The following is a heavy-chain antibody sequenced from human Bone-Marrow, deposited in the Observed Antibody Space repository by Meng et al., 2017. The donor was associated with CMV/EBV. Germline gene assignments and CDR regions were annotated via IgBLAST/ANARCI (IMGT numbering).Heavy chain of an antibody. CDR3: ARVFKYDFWSGYYYYYYGMDV. V-gene: IGHV3-11*04. CDR2: ISSSGSTI. Sequence: GGSLRLSCAASGFTFSDYYMAWIRQAPGKGLEWVSYISSSGSTIYYADSVKGRFTISRDNAKNSLYLQMNSLRAEDTAVYYCARVFKYDFWSGYYYYYYGMDVWGQGTTVTVSS. CDR1: GFTFSDYY. J-gene: IGHJ6*01. D-gene: IGHD3-3*01.